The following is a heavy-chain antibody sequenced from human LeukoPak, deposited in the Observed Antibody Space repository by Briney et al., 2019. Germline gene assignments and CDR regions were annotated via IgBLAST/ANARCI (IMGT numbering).Heavy chain of an antibody. V-gene: IGHV1-2*02. Sequence: ASVKVSCKASGYTFTGYYMHWVRQAPGQGLEWMGWINPNSGGTNYAQTFQGRVTMTRDTSISTAYMELSRLRADDTAVYYCAREPGIAVAVDYWGRGTLVTVSS. D-gene: IGHD6-19*01. CDR2: INPNSGGT. J-gene: IGHJ4*02. CDR1: GYTFTGYY. CDR3: AREPGIAVAVDY.